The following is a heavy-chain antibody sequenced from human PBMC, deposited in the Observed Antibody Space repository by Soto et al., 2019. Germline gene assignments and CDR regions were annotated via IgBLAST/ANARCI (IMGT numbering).Heavy chain of an antibody. V-gene: IGHV1-18*01. CDR3: ARDLWILSI. D-gene: IGHD5-18*01. J-gene: IGHJ3*02. Sequence: XSVKVSCKASGCTFTSYGISWVRQAPGQGLQSLXWISAXHGNTTYAQKXXGRITMTXXKSTSTAYMELRSMRSDDTAVYYCARDLWILSIWGQGTMVTVSS. CDR2: ISAXHGNT. CDR1: GCTFTSYG.